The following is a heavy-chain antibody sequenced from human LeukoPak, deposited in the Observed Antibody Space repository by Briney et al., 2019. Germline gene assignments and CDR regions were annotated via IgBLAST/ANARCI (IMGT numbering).Heavy chain of an antibody. Sequence: PGGSLRLSCAASGFTFSSYAMSWVRQPPGKGLEWIGEINHSGSTNYNPSLKSRVTISVDTSKNQFSLKLSSVTAADTAVYYCARGRRTYGSGSYWGYWGQGTLVTVSS. J-gene: IGHJ4*02. CDR3: ARGRRTYGSGSYWGY. CDR2: INHSGST. CDR1: GFTFSSYA. D-gene: IGHD3-10*01. V-gene: IGHV4-34*01.